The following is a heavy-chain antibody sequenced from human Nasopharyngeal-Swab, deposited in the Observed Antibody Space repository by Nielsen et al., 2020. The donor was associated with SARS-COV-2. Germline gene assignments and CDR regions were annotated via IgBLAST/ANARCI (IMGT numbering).Heavy chain of an antibody. CDR1: GSTFSRYT. CDR3: ASTPLDSSGYYYAFHY. V-gene: IGHV3-30-3*01. D-gene: IGHD3-22*01. CDR2: ISYDGSNK. Sequence: GGSLRLSCAASGSTFSRYTMHWVRQAPGKGLEWVAVISYDGSNKYYADSVKGRFTISRDISKNTLYLQMNSLRAEGTAVFYCASTPLDSSGYYYAFHYWGRGTLVTVSS. J-gene: IGHJ4*02.